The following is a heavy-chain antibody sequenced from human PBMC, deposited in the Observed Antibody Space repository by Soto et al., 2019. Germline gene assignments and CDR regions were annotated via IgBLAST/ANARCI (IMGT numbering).Heavy chain of an antibody. CDR2: IYYSGST. D-gene: IGHD2-15*01. CDR3: ARAGVMVAAIDY. V-gene: IGHV4-59*01. J-gene: IGHJ4*02. Sequence: ASETLSLTCTVSGGTISSYYWSWIRQPPGKGLEWIGYIYYSGSTNYNPSLKSRVTISVDTSKNQFSLKLSSVTAADTAVYYCARAGVMVAAIDYWGQGTLVTVSS. CDR1: GGTISSYY.